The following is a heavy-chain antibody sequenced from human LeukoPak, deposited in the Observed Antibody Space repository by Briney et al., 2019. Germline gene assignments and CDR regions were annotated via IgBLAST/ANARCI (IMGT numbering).Heavy chain of an antibody. Sequence: ASVKVSCKASGYTFTSYGISWVRQAPGQGLEWMGWISAYNGNTNYAQKLQGRVTMTTDTSTSTAYMELRSLRSEDTAVYYRAANPAAAGNFDYWGQGTLVTVSS. V-gene: IGHV1-18*01. CDR2: ISAYNGNT. D-gene: IGHD6-13*01. CDR3: AANPAAAGNFDY. CDR1: GYTFTSYG. J-gene: IGHJ4*02.